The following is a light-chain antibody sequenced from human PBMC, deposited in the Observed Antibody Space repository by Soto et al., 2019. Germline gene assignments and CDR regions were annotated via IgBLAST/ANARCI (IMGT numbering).Light chain of an antibody. J-gene: IGKJ1*01. CDR3: QQYNYWAQT. Sequence: EIVMTQSPATLSVSPGERATLSCRASQSVSSNLAWSQQKPGQAPRLLIYGASTRATGISARFSSSGSGTACTLTICSLQSEDFAVYYCQQYNYWAQTFGQGTKVEIK. CDR1: QSVSSN. CDR2: GAS. V-gene: IGKV3-15*01.